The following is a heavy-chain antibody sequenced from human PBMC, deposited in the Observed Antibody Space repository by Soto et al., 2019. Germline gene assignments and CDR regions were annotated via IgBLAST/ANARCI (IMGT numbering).Heavy chain of an antibody. D-gene: IGHD3-16*01. Sequence: SETLSLTCAVYGGSFSGYYWSWIRQPPGKGLEWIGEINHSGSTNYNPSLKSRVTISVDTSKNQFSLKLSSVTAADTAVYYCARTSYYDYVSGSYSRWFDTWGQGTLVTVSS. CDR2: INHSGST. CDR1: GGSFSGYY. CDR3: ARTSYYDYVSGSYSRWFDT. V-gene: IGHV4-34*01. J-gene: IGHJ5*02.